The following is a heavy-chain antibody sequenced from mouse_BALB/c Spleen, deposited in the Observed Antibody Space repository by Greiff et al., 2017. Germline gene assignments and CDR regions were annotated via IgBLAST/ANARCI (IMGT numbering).Heavy chain of an antibody. CDR1: GFNITDTY. CDR2: IDPANGNT. CDR3: AREGNGAY. V-gene: IGHV14-3*02. Sequence: VQLQQSGAELVKPGASVKLSCTASGFNITDTYMHWVKQRPEQGLEWIGRIDPANGNTKYDPKFQGKATITADTSSNTAYLQLSSLTSEDTAVYYCAREGNGAYWGQGTLVTVSA. D-gene: IGHD2-1*01. J-gene: IGHJ3*01.